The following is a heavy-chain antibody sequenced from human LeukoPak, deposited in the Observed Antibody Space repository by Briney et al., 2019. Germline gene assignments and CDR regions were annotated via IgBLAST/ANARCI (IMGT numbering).Heavy chain of an antibody. CDR2: IYHSGST. D-gene: IGHD3-10*01. CDR1: GGSIISSNW. Sequence: PSETLSLTCAVSGGSIISSNWWGWVRPSPGKGLEWIGEIYHSGSTNYNSSLKSRVTISVEMSKNQFSLKLNSVTAADTAVYYCARHYYGSGSYYKFDYWGQGTLVTVSS. CDR3: ARHYYGSGSYYKFDY. J-gene: IGHJ4*02. V-gene: IGHV4-4*02.